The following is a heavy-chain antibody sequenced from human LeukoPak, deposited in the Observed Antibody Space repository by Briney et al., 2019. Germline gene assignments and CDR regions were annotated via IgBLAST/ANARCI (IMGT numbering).Heavy chain of an antibody. CDR3: ARQSDPYYHYGLDF. Sequence: PSETLSLTCALSGGSIKNYYWSWIRQPLGKGLEWIGYVYYTGTTSYTPSLMSRVTISVETSKNQFSLTLNSVTAADTAVYHCARQSDPYYHYGLDFWGQGTTVIVSS. CDR1: GGSIKNYY. CDR2: VYYTGTT. J-gene: IGHJ6*02. V-gene: IGHV4-59*01.